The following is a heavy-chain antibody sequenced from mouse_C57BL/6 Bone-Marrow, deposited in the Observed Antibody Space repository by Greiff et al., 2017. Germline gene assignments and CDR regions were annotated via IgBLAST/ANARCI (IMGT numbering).Heavy chain of an antibody. D-gene: IGHD1-1*01. CDR2: IDPEDGDT. V-gene: IGHV14-1*01. CDR3: TSPIITTEYFDY. CDR1: GFNIKDYY. J-gene: IGHJ2*01. Sequence: EVKLVESGAELVRPGASVKLSCTASGFNIKDYYMHWVKQRPEQGLEWIGRIDPEDGDTEYAPQFQGKATMTADTSSNTAYLQLSSLTSEDTAVYYCTSPIITTEYFDYWGQGTTLTVSS.